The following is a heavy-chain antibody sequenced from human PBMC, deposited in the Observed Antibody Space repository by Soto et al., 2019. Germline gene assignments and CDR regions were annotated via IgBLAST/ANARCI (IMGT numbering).Heavy chain of an antibody. D-gene: IGHD5-12*01. CDR3: AHIVAKHYGMDV. CDR1: GGTFSSYT. Sequence: QVQLVQSGAEVKKPGSSVKVSCKASGGTFSSYTISWVRQAPGQGLEWMGWIIPILGIANYAQKFQGRVTITADKSTSTAYMELSSLRSEDTAVYYCAHIVAKHYGMDVWGQGTTVTVSS. V-gene: IGHV1-69*02. J-gene: IGHJ6*02. CDR2: IIPILGIA.